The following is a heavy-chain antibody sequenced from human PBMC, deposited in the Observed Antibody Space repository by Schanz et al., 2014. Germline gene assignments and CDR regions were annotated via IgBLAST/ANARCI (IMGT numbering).Heavy chain of an antibody. Sequence: QVQLVQSGAEVKKPGASVKVSCKASGYTFTRYSIHWVRQAPGQGLEWMGWINVGNGNMKYSQKFQGRVTITRDTSASTAYMELTSLRSEDTAVYYCASSGAGYSSSWDFDYWGQGTLVTVSS. D-gene: IGHD6-13*01. CDR3: ASSGAGYSSSWDFDY. V-gene: IGHV1-3*01. J-gene: IGHJ4*02. CDR1: GYTFTRYS. CDR2: INVGNGNM.